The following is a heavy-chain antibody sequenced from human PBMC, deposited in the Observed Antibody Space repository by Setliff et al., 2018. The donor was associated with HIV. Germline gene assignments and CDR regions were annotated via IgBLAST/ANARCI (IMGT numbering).Heavy chain of an antibody. CDR3: ARGIYTGYDHFDY. Sequence: PGGSLRLSCGASGFIFSAYTMVWVRQAPGKGLEWVSSISSSGNFIYYADSVKGRFTLSRDNAKDSLFLEMNSLRAEDTAVYYCARGIYTGYDHFDYWGQGTLVTVSS. CDR2: ISSSGNFI. J-gene: IGHJ4*02. CDR1: GFIFSAYT. D-gene: IGHD5-12*01. V-gene: IGHV3-21*01.